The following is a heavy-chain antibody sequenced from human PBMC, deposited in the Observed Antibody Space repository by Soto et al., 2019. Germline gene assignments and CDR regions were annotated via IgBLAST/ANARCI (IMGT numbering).Heavy chain of an antibody. CDR3: PRSIAVAGTWKYFQH. J-gene: IGHJ1*01. CDR1: GYTFTSYG. Sequence: ASVKVSCKASGYTFTSYGISWVRQAPGQGLEWMGWISAYNGNTNYAQKLQGRVTMTTDTSTSTAYMELRSLRSDDTAVYYCPRSIAVAGTWKYFQHWGQGALVTVSS. D-gene: IGHD6-19*01. CDR2: ISAYNGNT. V-gene: IGHV1-18*01.